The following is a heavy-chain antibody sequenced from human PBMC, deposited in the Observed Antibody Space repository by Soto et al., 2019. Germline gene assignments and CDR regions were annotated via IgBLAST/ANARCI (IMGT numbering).Heavy chain of an antibody. CDR3: ARATPGYGLSFDY. Sequence: QVQLQESGPGLVKPSQTLSLTCSVSGGSISSGTYYWTWIRQHPGKGLEGIGYIHYSGTTYYHPSLKSRASISMDTSRNLFSLNLRSVAAADTAVYYCARATPGYGLSFDYWGPGTLVSVSS. CDR2: IHYSGTT. D-gene: IGHD3-16*01. V-gene: IGHV4-31*03. CDR1: GGSISSGTYY. J-gene: IGHJ4*02.